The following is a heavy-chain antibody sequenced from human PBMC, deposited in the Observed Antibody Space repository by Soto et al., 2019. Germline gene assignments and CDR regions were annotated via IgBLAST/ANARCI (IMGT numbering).Heavy chain of an antibody. Sequence: GGSLRLSCAASGFTFSNYAMTWVRQAPGKGLEWVSAISGSGGSTYYADSVKGRFTISGDNSKNTLYLQMNSLRTEDTAVYYCARSGTTLVISQLSSYYYYYGLDVWGQGTTVTVSS. CDR2: ISGSGGST. V-gene: IGHV3-23*01. CDR1: GFTFSNYA. D-gene: IGHD1-1*01. CDR3: ARSGTTLVISQLSSYYYYYGLDV. J-gene: IGHJ6*02.